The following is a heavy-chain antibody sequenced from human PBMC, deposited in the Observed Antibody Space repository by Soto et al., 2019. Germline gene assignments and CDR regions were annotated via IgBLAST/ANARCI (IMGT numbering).Heavy chain of an antibody. CDR3: ARDDSGFSGSHYIDYFNY. D-gene: IGHD1-26*01. J-gene: IGHJ4*02. CDR2: IIPILGIA. CDR1: GGTFSSYT. V-gene: IGHV1-69*04. Sequence: GASVKVSCKSSGGTFSSYTISWVRQAPGQGLEWMGRIIPILGIANYAQKFQGRVTITADKSTSTAYMELSSLTSEDTAVYYCARDDSGFSGSHYIDYFNYWGQGALVTVSS.